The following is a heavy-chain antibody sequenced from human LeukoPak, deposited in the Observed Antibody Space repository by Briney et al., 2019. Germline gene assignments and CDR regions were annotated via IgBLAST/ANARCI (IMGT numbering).Heavy chain of an antibody. D-gene: IGHD1-26*01. Sequence: ASVKVFFKASCYTFITYVITLVRQAPGPGLELMGLISPYNGETKYAQKLQGRVTMTTDTSTTTAYMELRNLRSDDTAVYYCARDAVVRATTPLNFDYWGQGTLVTVSS. CDR1: CYTFITYV. V-gene: IGHV1-18*01. CDR3: ARDAVVRATTPLNFDY. J-gene: IGHJ4*02. CDR2: ISPYNGET.